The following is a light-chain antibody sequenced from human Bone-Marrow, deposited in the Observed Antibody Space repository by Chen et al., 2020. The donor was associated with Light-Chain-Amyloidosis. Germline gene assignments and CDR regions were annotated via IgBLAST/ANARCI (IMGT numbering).Light chain of an antibody. CDR3: QVWDRSSDRPV. CDR2: DDS. J-gene: IGLJ3*02. V-gene: IGLV3-21*02. Sequence: CGGNNIGSTSVHWYQQTPGQAPLLVVYDDSDRPSGIPERLSGSNSGNTATLTISRVEAGDEADYYCQVWDRSSDRPVFGGGTKLTVL. CDR1: NIGSTS.